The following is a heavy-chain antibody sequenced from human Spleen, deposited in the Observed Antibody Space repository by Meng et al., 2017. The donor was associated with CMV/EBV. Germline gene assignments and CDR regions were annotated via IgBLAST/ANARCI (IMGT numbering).Heavy chain of an antibody. CDR1: GGSISVYY. CDR2: SYNGGNT. Sequence: SETLSLTCTVSGGSISVYYWTWIRQSPGKGLEWIGYSYNGGNTNYNPSLKSRVTISVDTSKNQVSLKLSSVTAADTAVYYCARESLATMSFYWGQGTLVTVSS. V-gene: IGHV4-59*01. J-gene: IGHJ4*02. D-gene: IGHD3-10*02. CDR3: ARESLATMSFY.